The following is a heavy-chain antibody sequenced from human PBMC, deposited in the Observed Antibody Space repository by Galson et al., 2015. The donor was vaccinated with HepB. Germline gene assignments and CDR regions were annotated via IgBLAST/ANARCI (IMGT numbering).Heavy chain of an antibody. Sequence: SLRLSCAASGFTFSSYGMHWVRQAPGKGLEWVAVIWYDGSNKYYADSVKGRFTISRDNSKNTLYLQMNSLRAEDTAVYYCASCRALGSYLGNWGQGTLVTVSS. CDR1: GFTFSSYG. V-gene: IGHV3-33*08. J-gene: IGHJ4*02. CDR2: IWYDGSNK. D-gene: IGHD1-26*01. CDR3: ASCRALGSYLGN.